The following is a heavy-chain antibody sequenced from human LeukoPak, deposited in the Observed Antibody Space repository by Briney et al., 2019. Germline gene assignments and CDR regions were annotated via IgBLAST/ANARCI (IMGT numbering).Heavy chain of an antibody. CDR1: GFRFSTYS. V-gene: IGHV3-48*04. Sequence: GGSLTLSCAASGFRFSTYSMNWVRQAPGKGLEWVSYIFGISSIIYYADSVKVRFTIFRDNAKNSLYLQMDSLRAEDPAVYYCATDSPETAAFDYWGQGTLVSVSS. D-gene: IGHD1-1*01. J-gene: IGHJ4*02. CDR3: ATDSPETAAFDY. CDR2: IFGISSII.